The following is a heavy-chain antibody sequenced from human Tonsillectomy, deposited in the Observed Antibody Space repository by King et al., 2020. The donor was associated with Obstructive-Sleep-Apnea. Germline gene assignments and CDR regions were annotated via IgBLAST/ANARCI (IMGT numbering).Heavy chain of an antibody. CDR2: ISWNSGSI. CDR1: GFTFDDYA. J-gene: IGHJ5*02. Sequence: VQLVESGGGLVQPGRSLRLSCAASGFTFDDYAMHWVRHAPGKGLEWVSGISWNSGSIGYADSVKGRFTISRDNAKNSLYLQMNSLRAEDTALYYCAKDQGPYYYGSGSYYSWFDPWGQGTLVTVSS. CDR3: AKDQGPYYYGSGSYYSWFDP. V-gene: IGHV3-9*01. D-gene: IGHD3-10*01.